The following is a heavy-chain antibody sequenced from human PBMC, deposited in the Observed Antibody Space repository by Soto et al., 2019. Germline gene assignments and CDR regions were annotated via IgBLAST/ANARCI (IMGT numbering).Heavy chain of an antibody. CDR2: ITGSGGST. Sequence: GGSLELSCAASGFTFSGYAMGWVRQAPGKGLEWVSTITGSGGSTYYADSVKGRFTISRDNSKNTLYLQMNSLRAEDTAVYYCAKDMTDKQLAVDYWGQGTLVTVSS. V-gene: IGHV3-23*01. D-gene: IGHD6-6*01. CDR3: AKDMTDKQLAVDY. CDR1: GFTFSGYA. J-gene: IGHJ4*02.